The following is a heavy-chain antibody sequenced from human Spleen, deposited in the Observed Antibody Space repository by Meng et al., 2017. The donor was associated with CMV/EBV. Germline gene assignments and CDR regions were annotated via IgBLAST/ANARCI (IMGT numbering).Heavy chain of an antibody. V-gene: IGHV1-18*01. CDR3: ARAWRIQLWSAFGY. Sequence: QVQLVQSGVEVKKPGASVKVSCKASGYTFTNYGISWVRQAPGQGLEWMGWISAYNGNAKYAQKFQGRVTMTTDTSTSTAYMELRSLRSDDTAVYYCARAWRIQLWSAFGYWGQGTLVTVSS. CDR2: ISAYNGNA. D-gene: IGHD5-18*01. J-gene: IGHJ4*02. CDR1: GYTFTNYG.